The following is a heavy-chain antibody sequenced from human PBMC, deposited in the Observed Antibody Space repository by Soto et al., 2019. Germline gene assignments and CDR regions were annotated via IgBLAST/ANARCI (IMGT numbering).Heavy chain of an antibody. CDR3: ARVGYCSSTSCYIYFPL. J-gene: IGHJ1*01. Sequence: GGSLGLSCAASGFTFSSYWMSWVRQAPGKGLEWVANIKQDGSEKYYVDSVKGRFTISRDNAKNSLYLQMNSLRAEDTAVYYCARVGYCSSTSCYIYFPLWGQGTLVTVSS. D-gene: IGHD2-2*02. CDR1: GFTFSSYW. CDR2: IKQDGSEK. V-gene: IGHV3-7*01.